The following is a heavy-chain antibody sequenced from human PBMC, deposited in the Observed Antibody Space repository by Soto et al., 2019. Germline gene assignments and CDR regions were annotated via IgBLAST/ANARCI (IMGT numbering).Heavy chain of an antibody. CDR3: SRVGSGCSGGSCYSGFDY. CDR1: GGTFSSYA. D-gene: IGHD2-15*01. CDR2: IIPIFGTA. Sequence: VASVKVSCKASGGTFSSYAISWVRQAPGQGLEWMGGIIPIFGTANYAQKFQGRVTITADESTSTAYMELSSLRSEDTAVYYCSRVGSGCSGGSCYSGFDYWGQGTLVTVSS. V-gene: IGHV1-69*13. J-gene: IGHJ4*02.